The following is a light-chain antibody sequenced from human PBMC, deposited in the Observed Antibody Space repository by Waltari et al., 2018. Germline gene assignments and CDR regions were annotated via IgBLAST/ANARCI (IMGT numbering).Light chain of an antibody. Sequence: QSALTQPRSVSGSPGQSVTISCTGTSSDVGGYDYVSWYQHHPGKAPKLMICDVTKRPAGLPDRCSGSKSGNTASLTISGLQAEDEADYYCCSYAGSYTHVVFGGGTKLTVL. CDR3: CSYAGSYTHVV. CDR2: DVT. J-gene: IGLJ2*01. V-gene: IGLV2-11*01. CDR1: SSDVGGYDY.